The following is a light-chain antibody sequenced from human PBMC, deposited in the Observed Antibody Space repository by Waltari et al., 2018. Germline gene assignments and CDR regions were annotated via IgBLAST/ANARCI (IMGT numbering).Light chain of an antibody. Sequence: QSVMTQPPSASGTPGQRVTISSSGRSSNIRGNPVNWYQHLPGTAPQLLIYSDDQRPSGVPDRFSGSKSGTSASLAISGLQSEDEADYYCAAWDDSLHGPIFGTGTKVTVL. CDR1: SSNIRGNP. J-gene: IGLJ1*01. CDR2: SDD. V-gene: IGLV1-44*01. CDR3: AAWDDSLHGPI.